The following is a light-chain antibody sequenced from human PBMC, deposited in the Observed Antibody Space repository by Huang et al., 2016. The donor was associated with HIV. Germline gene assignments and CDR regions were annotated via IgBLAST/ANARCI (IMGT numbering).Light chain of an antibody. V-gene: IGKV4-1*01. CDR3: QQYYDTPLT. CDR1: QSLLYICNSKSC. Sequence: DIVMTQSPDSLAVSLGERATNNCKSSQSLLYICNSKSCVAWYKQKPGQPPQLLIYWASTRESGVPDRFSGSGSGTDFTLTISSLQAEDVAVYFCQQYYDTPLTFGGGTKVEIK. J-gene: IGKJ4*01. CDR2: WAS.